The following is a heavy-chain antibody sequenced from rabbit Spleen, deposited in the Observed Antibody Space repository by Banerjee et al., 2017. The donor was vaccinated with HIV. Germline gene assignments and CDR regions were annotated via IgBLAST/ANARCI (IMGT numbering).Heavy chain of an antibody. V-gene: IGHV1S45*01. D-gene: IGHD6-1*01. J-gene: IGHJ4*01. CDR2: IYTATTTT. CDR1: GFDLSNYYV. CDR3: ARGGDNIYGYDL. Sequence: QEHLEESGGDLVKPEGSLTLTCKASGFDLSNYYVMRWVRQAPGKGLEWIGTIYTATTTTYYANWAKGRFTISKSSSTTVTLQMTLLTAADTATYFCARGGDNIYGYDLWGPGTLVTVS.